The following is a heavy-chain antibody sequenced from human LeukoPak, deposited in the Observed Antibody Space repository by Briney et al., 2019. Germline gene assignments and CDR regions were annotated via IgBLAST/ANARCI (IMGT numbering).Heavy chain of an antibody. Sequence: ASVKVSFKCSGYTFTNYGISWVRQAPAQGLEWMGWISGYNDNTNYAQKLQGRVTMTTDTFTSTAYMELRSLRSDDTAVYYCARLGYYDILTGPRYFDYWGQGTLVTVSS. CDR3: ARLGYYDILTGPRYFDY. V-gene: IGHV1-18*01. J-gene: IGHJ4*02. CDR1: GYTFTNYG. CDR2: ISGYNDNT. D-gene: IGHD3-9*01.